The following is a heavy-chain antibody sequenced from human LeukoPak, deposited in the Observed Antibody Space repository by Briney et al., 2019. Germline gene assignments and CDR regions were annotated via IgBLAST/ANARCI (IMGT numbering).Heavy chain of an antibody. D-gene: IGHD3-16*01. Sequence: GGSLRLSCAASGFTFSDHYMSWIRQAPGKGLEWISYISNSGTMIYYRDSVKGRFTVSRDNAQNSLYLQMNSLRAEDTALYYCAGGVQGAGPFDYWGQGSLVTVSS. V-gene: IGHV3-11*01. J-gene: IGHJ4*02. CDR3: AGGVQGAGPFDY. CDR2: ISNSGTMI. CDR1: GFTFSDHY.